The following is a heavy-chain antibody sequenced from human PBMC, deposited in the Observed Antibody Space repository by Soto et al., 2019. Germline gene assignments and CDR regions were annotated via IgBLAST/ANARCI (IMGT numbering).Heavy chain of an antibody. CDR2: IYSGGST. D-gene: IGHD3-22*01. CDR1: GFTVRSNY. CDR3: AKDHGYYYPPFDY. J-gene: IGHJ4*02. Sequence: GGSLRLSCAASGFTVRSNYMSWVLQAPGKGLEWASIIYSGGSTYYVDSVKGRFTISRDNSKNTLYLQMNSLRAEDTAVYYCAKDHGYYYPPFDYWGQGTLVTVSS. V-gene: IGHV3-53*01.